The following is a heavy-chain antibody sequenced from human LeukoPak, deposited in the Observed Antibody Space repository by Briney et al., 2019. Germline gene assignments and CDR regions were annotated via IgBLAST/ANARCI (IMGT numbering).Heavy chain of an antibody. CDR2: ISVGRGDS. V-gene: IGHV1-3*03. CDR3: ARERGIRDAFDF. CDR1: GYTFTSYA. D-gene: IGHD1-14*01. J-gene: IGHJ3*01. Sequence: ASVKVSCKASGYTFTSYAVHWVRQAPGQSLEWMGWISVGRGDSKCSQEFQGRVTLTRDTSATTAYLEVSSLRPEDMAVYYCARERGIRDAFDFWGQGTMVTVSS.